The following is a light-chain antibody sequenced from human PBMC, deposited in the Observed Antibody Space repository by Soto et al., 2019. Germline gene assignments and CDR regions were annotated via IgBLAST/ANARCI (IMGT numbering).Light chain of an antibody. CDR3: ASYVGSNTYV. J-gene: IGLJ6*01. Sequence: QSALTQPASVSGSPGQSITISCTGTSSDVGAYNLVSWYQHHPGKAPKLMIYEGSKRPSGVSNRFSGSKSGNTASLTISGLQAEDEADYQCASYVGSNTYVFGSGTKVTVL. V-gene: IGLV2-23*01. CDR1: SSDVGAYNL. CDR2: EGS.